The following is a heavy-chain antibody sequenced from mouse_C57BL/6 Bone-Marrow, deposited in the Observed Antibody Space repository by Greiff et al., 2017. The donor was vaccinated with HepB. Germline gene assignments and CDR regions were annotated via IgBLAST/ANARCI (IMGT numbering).Heavy chain of an antibody. CDR2: IDPEDGDT. CDR3: ARSLNPLQYYGSSVQLAWFAY. J-gene: IGHJ3*01. D-gene: IGHD1-1*01. Sequence: VQLQQSGAELVKPGASVKLSCTASGFNIKDYYMHWVKQRTEQGLEWIGRIDPEDGDTKYAPKFTGKATITADTSSNKAYLQLSSLKSEDTAVYYCARSLNPLQYYGSSVQLAWFAYWGQGTLVTVSA. CDR1: GFNIKDYY. V-gene: IGHV14-2*01.